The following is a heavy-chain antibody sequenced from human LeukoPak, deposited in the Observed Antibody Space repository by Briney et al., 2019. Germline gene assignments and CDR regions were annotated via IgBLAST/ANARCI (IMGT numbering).Heavy chain of an antibody. Sequence: SETLSLTCTVSGGSISYYYWSWIRQPPGKGLEWIGYIYYSGSTNYNPTNYNPSLRSRVTISVDTSKNQFSLKLNSVTAADTAAYYCARGSWGENAFDIWGQGTMVTVSS. J-gene: IGHJ3*02. D-gene: IGHD7-27*01. CDR3: ARGSWGENAFDI. CDR2: IYYSGSTNYNPT. CDR1: GGSISYYY. V-gene: IGHV4-59*01.